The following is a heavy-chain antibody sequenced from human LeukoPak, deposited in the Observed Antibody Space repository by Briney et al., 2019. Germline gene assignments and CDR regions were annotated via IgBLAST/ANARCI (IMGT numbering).Heavy chain of an antibody. Sequence: SETLSLTCTVSGGSISSYYWNWIRQPPGKGLEWIGYIYYIGSTNYNPSLKRRVTISVDTSKNQFSLKLSSVTAADTAVYYCARDSGTTGEVKFDPWGQGTLVTVSS. D-gene: IGHD3-10*01. V-gene: IGHV4-59*12. CDR2: IYYIGST. CDR1: GGSISSYY. CDR3: ARDSGTTGEVKFDP. J-gene: IGHJ5*02.